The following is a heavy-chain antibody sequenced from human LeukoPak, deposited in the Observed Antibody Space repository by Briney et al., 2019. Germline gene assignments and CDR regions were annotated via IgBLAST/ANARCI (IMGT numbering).Heavy chain of an antibody. CDR1: GFTFTSYS. CDR2: ISSSSRYI. Sequence: AGSLRLSCAASGFTFTSYSMNWIRQAPGNGLEWVSSISSSSRYIYYADSVKGGFTISRDNAKNSLYLQMNSMRAEDTAVYYCTRKGSQWDFLVDYWGQGTRVAVSP. D-gene: IGHD1-26*01. CDR3: TRKGSQWDFLVDY. V-gene: IGHV3-21*01. J-gene: IGHJ4*02.